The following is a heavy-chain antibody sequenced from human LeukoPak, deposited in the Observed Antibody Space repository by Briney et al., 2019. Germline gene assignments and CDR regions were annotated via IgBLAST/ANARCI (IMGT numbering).Heavy chain of an antibody. CDR3: ARVIAAASTRLDY. D-gene: IGHD6-13*01. Sequence: ASVKVSCKASGYTFTDYYMHWERQAPGQGLEWMGWINPNSGGTNYAQNFQGRVTMTRDTSISTAYMELSRLRSDDTAMYYCARVIAAASTRLDYWGQGTLVTVSS. V-gene: IGHV1-2*02. CDR1: GYTFTDYY. J-gene: IGHJ4*02. CDR2: INPNSGGT.